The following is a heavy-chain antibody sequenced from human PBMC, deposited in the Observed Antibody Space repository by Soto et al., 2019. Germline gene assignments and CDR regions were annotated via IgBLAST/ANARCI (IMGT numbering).Heavy chain of an antibody. CDR3: ARGASTYGYILDY. CDR2: IKQDGSEK. Sequence: EVQLVESGGGLVQPGGSLRLSCAASGFTFSSHWINWVRQAPGKGLEWVANIKQDGSEKYYVGSVKGRFTISRDNAKNSLYLQMNSLRAEYTAIYYCARGASTYGYILDYWGQGTLVTVSS. J-gene: IGHJ4*02. CDR1: GFTFSSHW. V-gene: IGHV3-7*01. D-gene: IGHD5-18*01.